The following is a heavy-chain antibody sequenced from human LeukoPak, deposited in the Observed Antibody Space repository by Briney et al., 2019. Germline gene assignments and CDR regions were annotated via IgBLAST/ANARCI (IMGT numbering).Heavy chain of an antibody. V-gene: IGHV1-24*01. CDR1: GYTLTELS. D-gene: IGHD1-26*01. J-gene: IGHJ4*02. Sequence: SVNVSCNVSGYTLTELSMHWVRQAPGKGLEWMGGCDPEDGETIYAQKFQGRVPMTEDTSTATDYMELSSLSSEDRAVYYCATEGGSYSTYVLGYWGQGTLVTVSS. CDR3: ATEGGSYSTYVLGY. CDR2: CDPEDGET.